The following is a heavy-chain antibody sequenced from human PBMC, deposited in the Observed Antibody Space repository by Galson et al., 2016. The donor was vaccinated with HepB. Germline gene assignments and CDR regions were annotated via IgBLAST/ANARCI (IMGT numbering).Heavy chain of an antibody. CDR1: GFSFSSYA. J-gene: IGHJ6*02. D-gene: IGHD5-18*01. Sequence: SLRLSCAASGFSFSSYAMSWVRQAPGKGLEWVSGITGGGTTYYAASVKGRFTVSRDNSKNILYLQMKSLRDEDTAVYYCAKRPYSYGWHYGMDVWGQGTTVTVSS. CDR2: ITGGGTT. V-gene: IGHV3-23*01. CDR3: AKRPYSYGWHYGMDV.